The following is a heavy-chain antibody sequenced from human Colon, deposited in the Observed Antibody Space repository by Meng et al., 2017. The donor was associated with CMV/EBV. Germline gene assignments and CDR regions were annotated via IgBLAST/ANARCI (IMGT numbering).Heavy chain of an antibody. CDR1: GFTFDDYA. CDR2: IGLNSGSI. V-gene: IGHV3-9*01. D-gene: IGHD2-2*01. J-gene: IGHJ4*02. CDR3: AKVSSFQLLDYFDY. Sequence: SLKISCAASGFTFDDYAMHWLRQAPGKGLEWVSGIGLNSGSIGYADSVKGRFTISRDNAKNSLYLQMNSLRADDTALYYCAKVSSFQLLDYFDYWGQGTLVTVSS.